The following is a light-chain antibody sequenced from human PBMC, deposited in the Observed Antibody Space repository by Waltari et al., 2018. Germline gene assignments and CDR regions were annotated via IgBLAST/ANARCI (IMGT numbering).Light chain of an antibody. Sequence: EIVLTQSPAPLSLSPGERATLSCRASQGISRNLGWYQQKLGQAPRLLSYDASNRATGTPARFSGSGSGTDFTLTISSLEPEDFAVYYCQQSSERPVTFGGGTKVEIK. J-gene: IGKJ4*01. V-gene: IGKV3-11*01. CDR1: QGISRN. CDR3: QQSSERPVT. CDR2: DAS.